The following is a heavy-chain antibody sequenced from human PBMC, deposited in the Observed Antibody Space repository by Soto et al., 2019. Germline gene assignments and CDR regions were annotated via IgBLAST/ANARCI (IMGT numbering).Heavy chain of an antibody. D-gene: IGHD2-2*01. CDR2: IFSNDEK. V-gene: IGHV2-26*01. CDR1: GFSLSNARMG. Sequence: QVTLKESGPVLVKPTETLTLTCTVSGFSLSNARMGVSWIRQPPGKALEWLAHIFSNDEKSYSTSLKSRLTISKDTSKSQVVLTMTNMDPVETATYYCAWILGWRDIVVVPAEWMDYYYMDVWGQGTTVTVSS. CDR3: AWILGWRDIVVVPAEWMDYYYMDV. J-gene: IGHJ6*03.